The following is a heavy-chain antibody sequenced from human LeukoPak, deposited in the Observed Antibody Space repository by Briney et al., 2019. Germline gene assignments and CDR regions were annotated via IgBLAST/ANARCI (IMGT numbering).Heavy chain of an antibody. Sequence: AGGSLRLSCEASGFTFSSYAMSWVRQAPGKGLEWVSGVSGSGTSTYYTDSAKGRFTISRDNSKNTVYLQMDTLRAEDTAMYYCAKVRQRGYSGYDYGGEAFEIWGQGTMVTVSS. V-gene: IGHV3-23*01. J-gene: IGHJ3*02. CDR1: GFTFSSYA. CDR3: AKVRQRGYSGYDYGGEAFEI. CDR2: VSGSGTST. D-gene: IGHD5-12*01.